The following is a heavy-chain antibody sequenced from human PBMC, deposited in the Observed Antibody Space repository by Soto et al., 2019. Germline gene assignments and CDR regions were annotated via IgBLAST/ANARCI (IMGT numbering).Heavy chain of an antibody. CDR2: ISGSGGST. D-gene: IGHD6-13*01. CDR3: AKDSLSSSWYGVERDNWFDP. CDR1: GFTFSSYA. J-gene: IGHJ5*02. V-gene: IGHV3-23*01. Sequence: GGSLRLSCAASGFTFSSYAMSWVRQAPGKGLEWVSAISGSGGSTYYADSVKGRFTISRDNSKNTLYLQMNSLRAEDTAVYYCAKDSLSSSWYGVERDNWFDPWGQGTLVTVSS.